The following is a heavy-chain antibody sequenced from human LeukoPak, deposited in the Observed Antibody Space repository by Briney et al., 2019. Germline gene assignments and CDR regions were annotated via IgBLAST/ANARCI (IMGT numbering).Heavy chain of an antibody. CDR1: GYTFTGYY. Sequence: ASVKVSCKASGYTFTGYYMYWVRQAPGQGLEWMGWINPNSGGTNYAQKFQGRVTMTRDTSISTAYMELSRLRSDDTAVYYCARDGAYCSSTSCYGYDWFDPWGQGTLVTVSS. CDR2: INPNSGGT. CDR3: ARDGAYCSSTSCYGYDWFDP. J-gene: IGHJ5*02. D-gene: IGHD2-2*01. V-gene: IGHV1-2*02.